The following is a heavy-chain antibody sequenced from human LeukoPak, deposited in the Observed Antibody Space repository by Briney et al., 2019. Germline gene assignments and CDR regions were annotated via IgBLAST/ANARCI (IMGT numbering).Heavy chain of an antibody. J-gene: IGHJ4*02. V-gene: IGHV4-61*02. D-gene: IGHD5-12*01. CDR1: GGSISSGSYY. CDR2: IYTSGST. Sequence: SETLSLTCTVSGGSISSGSYYWSWIRQPAGKGLEWIGRIYTSGSTNYNPSLKSRVTISVDTSKNQFSLKLSSVTAADTAVYYCARWLSPYYFDYWGQGTLVTVSS. CDR3: ARWLSPYYFDY.